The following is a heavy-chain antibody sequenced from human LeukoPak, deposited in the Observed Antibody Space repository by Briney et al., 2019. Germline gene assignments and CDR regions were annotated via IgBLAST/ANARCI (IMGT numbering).Heavy chain of an antibody. Sequence: GGTLRLSCAASGFTFSSYGMSWVRQAPGKGLEWVSAISGSGGSTYYADSVKGRFTTCRDNSKKTLYGRMNSLRDEETDVYYCASINTPHDYGDYLGDYWGQGTLVTVSS. V-gene: IGHV3-23*01. CDR1: GFTFSSYG. CDR2: ISGSGGST. D-gene: IGHD4-17*01. J-gene: IGHJ4*02. CDR3: ASINTPHDYGDYLGDY.